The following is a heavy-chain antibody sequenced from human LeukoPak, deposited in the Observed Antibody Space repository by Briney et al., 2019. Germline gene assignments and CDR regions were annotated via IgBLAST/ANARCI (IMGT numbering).Heavy chain of an antibody. D-gene: IGHD7-27*01. CDR1: GGTFSSYG. CDR2: IIPILGIA. Sequence: GASVKVSCKASGGTFSSYGISWVRQAPGQGLEWMGRIIPILGIANHAQKFLGRVTITADKSTSTAYMELSSLRSEDTAVYYCASTGARGSYYNGMDVWGQGTTVTVSS. J-gene: IGHJ6*02. V-gene: IGHV1-69*04. CDR3: ASTGARGSYYNGMDV.